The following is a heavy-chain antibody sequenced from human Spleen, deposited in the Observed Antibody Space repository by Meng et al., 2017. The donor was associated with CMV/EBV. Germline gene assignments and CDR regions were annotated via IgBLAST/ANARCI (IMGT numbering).Heavy chain of an antibody. J-gene: IGHJ4*02. Sequence: GESLKISCAASGFTLNSYSVNWVRQAPGKGLEWVSSISNNIGYKNYAQSVKGRFTISRDNAKNSLYLQMNSLRAEDTAVYYCARDRMDYDILTGYYYYFDYWGQGTLVTVSS. CDR3: ARDRMDYDILTGYYYYFDY. CDR2: ISNNIGYK. D-gene: IGHD3-9*01. CDR1: GFTLNSYS. V-gene: IGHV3-21*01.